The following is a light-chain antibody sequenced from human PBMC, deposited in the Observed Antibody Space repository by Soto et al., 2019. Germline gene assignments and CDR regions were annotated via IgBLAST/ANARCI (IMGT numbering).Light chain of an antibody. CDR3: SSYTTSNTRQIV. V-gene: IGLV2-14*03. J-gene: IGLJ1*01. CDR1: SSYVGGYNY. Sequence: QSVLTQPASVSGSPGQSITISCTGTSSYVGGYNYVSWYQHHPGKAPKLIIYDVTNRPSGVSNPFSGSKSGNTASLTISGLQPEDEADYYCSSYTTSNTRQIVFGTGTKVTV. CDR2: DVT.